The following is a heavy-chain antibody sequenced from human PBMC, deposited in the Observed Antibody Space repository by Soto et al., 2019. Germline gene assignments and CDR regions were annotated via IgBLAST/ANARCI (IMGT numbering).Heavy chain of an antibody. CDR2: IDHSGST. CDR3: ARGRPMTIFGVVIIRGIDP. V-gene: IGHV4-34*01. J-gene: IGHJ5*02. CDR1: GGSFSGYY. D-gene: IGHD3-3*01. Sequence: LSLTCAVYGGSFSGYYWSWIRQPPGKGLAWIWEIDHSGSTNYNQSLKSRVTISVDTYKNQFSLKLGTVTAADTAVYYCARGRPMTIFGVVIIRGIDPWGEGTLVTVSS.